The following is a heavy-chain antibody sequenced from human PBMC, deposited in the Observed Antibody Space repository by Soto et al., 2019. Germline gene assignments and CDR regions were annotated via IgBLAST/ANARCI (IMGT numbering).Heavy chain of an antibody. CDR2: IYYSGST. CDR1: GGSISGGGYY. D-gene: IGHD3-3*01. CDR3: ARKVGYDFWSGYYFESYYYYGMDV. J-gene: IGHJ6*02. Sequence: SETLSLTCTVSGGSISGGGYYWSWIRQHPGKGLEWIGYIYYSGSTYYNPSLKSRVTISVDTSKNQFSLKLSSVTATDTAVYYCARKVGYDFWSGYYFESYYYYGMDVWGQGTTVTVSS. V-gene: IGHV4-31*03.